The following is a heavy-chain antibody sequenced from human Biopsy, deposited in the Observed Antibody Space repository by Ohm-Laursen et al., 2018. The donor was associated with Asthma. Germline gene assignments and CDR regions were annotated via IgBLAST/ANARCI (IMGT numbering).Heavy chain of an antibody. CDR2: VSSDGHNK. CDR3: ARQSGQDYGDSSGFDI. J-gene: IGHJ3*02. V-gene: IGHV3-30*03. Sequence: RSLRLSCAASGSVFSQCGMHWVRQGPGKGLEWVALVSSDGHNKYYEDSVKGRFTISRDNSRNRLYLQINRQTVEDSAVYFCARQSGQDYGDSSGFDIWGQGTKVAVSS. D-gene: IGHD3-22*01. CDR1: GSVFSQCG.